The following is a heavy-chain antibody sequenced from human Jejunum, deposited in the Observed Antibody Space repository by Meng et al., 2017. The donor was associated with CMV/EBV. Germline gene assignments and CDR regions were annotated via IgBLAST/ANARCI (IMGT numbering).Heavy chain of an antibody. Sequence: CEDSAFPLSSNCMHWVRQAQGKGLVWVARIHSDGSSTNYADSVKDRFTISRDNAKNTLYLQMNSLRAEDTAVYYCVRGGSTYYDYWGQGSLVTVSS. CDR3: VRGGSTYYDY. D-gene: IGHD3-10*01. CDR1: AFPLSSNC. J-gene: IGHJ4*02. CDR2: IHSDGSST. V-gene: IGHV3-74*01.